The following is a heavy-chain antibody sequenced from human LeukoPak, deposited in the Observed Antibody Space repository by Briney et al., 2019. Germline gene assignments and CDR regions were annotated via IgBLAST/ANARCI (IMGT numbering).Heavy chain of an antibody. Sequence: GGSLRLSCAASGFSFNSYPMSCVRRAPGKGLEWVSGISGSGGTTYYADPGKGRFTISRDNAKRTLYLQMNSLRVEDTALYHCARNNGMDVWGQGTTVIVSS. CDR1: GFSFNSYP. V-gene: IGHV3-23*01. CDR3: ARNNGMDV. J-gene: IGHJ6*02. CDR2: ISGSGGTT.